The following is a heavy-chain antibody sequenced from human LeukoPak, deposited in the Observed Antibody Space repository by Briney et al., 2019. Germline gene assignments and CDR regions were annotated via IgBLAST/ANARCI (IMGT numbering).Heavy chain of an antibody. CDR1: GGTLRNYP. V-gene: IGHV1-69*05. CDR2: TISMYSST. Sequence: GASVKVSCKLSGGTLRNYPISWVRQAPGQGLEWMGGTISMYSSTIYGQKFQGRVTMTRDTSTSTVYMELSSLRSEDTAVYYCARDIGVAVPAAPDAFDIWGQGTMVTVSS. CDR3: ARDIGVAVPAAPDAFDI. D-gene: IGHD2-2*01. J-gene: IGHJ3*02.